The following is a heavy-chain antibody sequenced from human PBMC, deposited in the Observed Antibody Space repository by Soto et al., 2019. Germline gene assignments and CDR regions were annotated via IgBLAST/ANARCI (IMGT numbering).Heavy chain of an antibody. D-gene: IGHD1-7*01. V-gene: IGHV3-15*01. Sequence: GGSLRLSCAASGFTFSNAWMSWVRQAPGKGLEWVGRIKSKTDGGTTDYAAPVKGRFTISRDDSKNTLYLQMNSLKTEDTAVYYCTTDALTGTTDYYYYYGMDVWGQGTTVTVSS. CDR1: GFTFSNAW. CDR3: TTDALTGTTDYYYYYGMDV. J-gene: IGHJ6*02. CDR2: IKSKTDGGTT.